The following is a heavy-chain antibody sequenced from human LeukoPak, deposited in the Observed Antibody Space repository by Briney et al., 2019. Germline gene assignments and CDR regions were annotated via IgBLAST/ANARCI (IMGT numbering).Heavy chain of an antibody. V-gene: IGHV4-59*01. CDR1: GGSISSYY. J-gene: IGHJ4*02. CDR3: ARGGIRRFDY. CDR2: IYYSGST. D-gene: IGHD1-14*01. Sequence: SETLSLTCTVSGGSISSYYWSWIRQPPGKGLEWIGYIYYSGSTNYNPSLKSRVTISVDTSKNQFSLKLSSVTAADTAVYYCARGGIRRFDYWGQGTLVTVSS.